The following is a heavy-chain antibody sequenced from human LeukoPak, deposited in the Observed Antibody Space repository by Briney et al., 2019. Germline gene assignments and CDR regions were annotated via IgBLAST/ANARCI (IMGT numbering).Heavy chain of an antibody. V-gene: IGHV3-33*01. J-gene: IGHJ4*02. D-gene: IGHD2-15*01. CDR2: IWYDGNNK. CDR3: ARAPPYCSGGACYFDY. Sequence: GGSLRLSCAASGFSFSTYGIHWVRQAPGEGLEWVAVIWYDGNNKYYADSVKGRFTISRDNSKNTLFLQMNSLRAEDSAVYYCARAPPYCSGGACYFDYWGQGTLVTVSS. CDR1: GFSFSTYG.